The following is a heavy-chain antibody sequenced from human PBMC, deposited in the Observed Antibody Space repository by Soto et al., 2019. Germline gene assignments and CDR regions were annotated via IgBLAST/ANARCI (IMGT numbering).Heavy chain of an antibody. D-gene: IGHD5-12*01. J-gene: IGHJ6*02. CDR1: GYTFTGYY. V-gene: IGHV1-2*02. CDR3: ARVGYSGYDYYYYGMDV. Sequence: ASVKVSCKASGYTFTGYYMHWVRQAPGQGLEWMGWINPNSGGTNYAQKFQGRVTMTRDTSISTAYMELSRLRSDDTAVYYCARVGYSGYDYYYYGMDVWGQGTTVTVSS. CDR2: INPNSGGT.